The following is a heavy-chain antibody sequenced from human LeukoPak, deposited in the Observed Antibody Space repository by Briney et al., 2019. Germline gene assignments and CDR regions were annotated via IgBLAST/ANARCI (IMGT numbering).Heavy chain of an antibody. CDR2: ITASSSNI. CDR3: ARLLYDRSSPWDY. Sequence: GGSLRLPCAASGFTFITYSMGWVRQAPGKGLEWLSYITASSSNIYYADSVKGRFTISRDNAKSSLYLQMNSPTAEDTALYYCARLLYDRSSPWDYWGQGTLVTVSS. V-gene: IGHV3-48*04. D-gene: IGHD6-6*01. CDR1: GFTFITYS. J-gene: IGHJ4*02.